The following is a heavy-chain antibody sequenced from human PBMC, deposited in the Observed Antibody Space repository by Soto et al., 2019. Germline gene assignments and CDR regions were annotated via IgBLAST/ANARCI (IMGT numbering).Heavy chain of an antibody. CDR3: ARSDFWSGYLSRFNWFDP. V-gene: IGHV3-11*01. CDR1: GFTFSDYY. D-gene: IGHD3-3*01. Sequence: QVQLVESGGGLVKPGGSLRLSCAASGFTFSDYYMSWIRQAPGKGLEWVSYISSSGSTIYYADSVKGRFTISRDTAKNSLYLQINSLRAEDTAVYYCARSDFWSGYLSRFNWFDPWGQGTLVTVCS. J-gene: IGHJ5*02. CDR2: ISSSGSTI.